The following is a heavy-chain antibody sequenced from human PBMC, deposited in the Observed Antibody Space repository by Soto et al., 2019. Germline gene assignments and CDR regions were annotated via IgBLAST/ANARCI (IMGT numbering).Heavy chain of an antibody. D-gene: IGHD1-7*01. CDR2: IKSKTAGGTT. J-gene: IGHJ5*02. Sequence: PGGSLRLSCAASGFTLSTAWMHWVRQAPGRGLEWVGRIKSKTAGGTTDYAAPVRGRFSISRDDSKNMLYLDMNGLKTEDTAEYFCATDRSAYKLQLRYNWFDPWGQGTLVTVSS. CDR1: GFTLSTAW. V-gene: IGHV3-15*07. CDR3: ATDRSAYKLQLRYNWFDP.